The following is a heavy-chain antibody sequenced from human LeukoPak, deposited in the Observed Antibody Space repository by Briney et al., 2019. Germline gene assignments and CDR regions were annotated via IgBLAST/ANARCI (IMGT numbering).Heavy chain of an antibody. CDR1: GYTFTGYY. CDR3: ARVRGYYDSSGSFWY. J-gene: IGHJ4*02. V-gene: IGHV1-2*02. Sequence: GASVKVSCKASGYTFTGYYMHWVRQAPGQGLEWMGWINPNSGGTNYAQKFQGRVTMTRDTSISTAYMELSRLRSDDTAVYYCARVRGYYDSSGSFWYRGQGTLVTVSS. CDR2: INPNSGGT. D-gene: IGHD3-22*01.